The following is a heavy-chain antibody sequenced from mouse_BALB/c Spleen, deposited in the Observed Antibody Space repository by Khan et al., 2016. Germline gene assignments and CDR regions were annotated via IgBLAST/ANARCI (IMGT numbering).Heavy chain of an antibody. CDR1: GYSITSDYA. J-gene: IGHJ1*01. V-gene: IGHV3-2*02. Sequence: EVQLQESGPGLVKPSQSLSLTCTVTGYSITSDYAWNWIRQFPGNKLEWMGYISYSGSTSDNPSLKSRISITRDTSKNQFFLQLNSVTTEDTATYYCARAPPRWYFDVWGAGTTVTVSS. CDR2: ISYSGST. CDR3: ARAPPRWYFDV.